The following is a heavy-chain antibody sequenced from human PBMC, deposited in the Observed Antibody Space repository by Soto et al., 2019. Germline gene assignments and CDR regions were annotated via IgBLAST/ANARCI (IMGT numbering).Heavy chain of an antibody. V-gene: IGHV4-4*07. CDR1: GGSISEKY. D-gene: IGHD6-13*01. J-gene: IGHJ5*02. CDR2: IFANGHT. Sequence: SETLSLTCIVSGGSISEKYWNWVRQPPGKGLEWIGLIFANGHTDYNPSLKSRVTMSVDASKNQFSLRLTSMTAADTAVYYCVTSLAASGLNWLDPWGRGTLVTVSS. CDR3: VTSLAASGLNWLDP.